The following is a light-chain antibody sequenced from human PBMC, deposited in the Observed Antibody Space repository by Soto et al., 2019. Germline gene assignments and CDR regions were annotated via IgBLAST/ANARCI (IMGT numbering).Light chain of an antibody. Sequence: SYELTQPPSVSVAPGQTASLACGGDNIETKTVHWYQQRPGQAPVLVVYDDRDRPSEIPERFSGSNSGHTATLTISRVEAGDEADYYCQVWDIVTSRRILGGGTQLTVL. CDR3: QVWDIVTSRRI. J-gene: IGLJ2*01. CDR1: NIETKT. V-gene: IGLV3-21*02. CDR2: DDR.